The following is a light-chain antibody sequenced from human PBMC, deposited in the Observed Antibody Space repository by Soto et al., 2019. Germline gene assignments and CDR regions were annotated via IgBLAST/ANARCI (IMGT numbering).Light chain of an antibody. CDR1: QSVSSY. V-gene: IGKV3-11*01. J-gene: IGKJ2*01. CDR3: QQRTTWPGT. Sequence: EIVLTQSQATLSLSPGERATLSCRASQSVSSYLAWYQQKAGQAPRLLIYEASNRATGIPARFSGSGSGTDFTLTISSLEPEDFAVYYCQQRTTWPGTFGQGTKVDI. CDR2: EAS.